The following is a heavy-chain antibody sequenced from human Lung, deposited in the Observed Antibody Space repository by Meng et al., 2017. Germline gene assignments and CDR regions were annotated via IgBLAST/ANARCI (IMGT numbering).Heavy chain of an antibody. V-gene: IGHV3-15*01. J-gene: IGHJ4*02. CDR2: IKSKTDGETT. D-gene: IGHD3-22*01. CDR3: QWLSTHPPDQ. CDR1: GFTFSNAW. Sequence: QLVEFGGGLVTLGGSLRVSCAASGFTFSNAWMSWVRQAPGKGVEWIGRIKSKTDGETTDYAATVKGRFSISRDDSKNTVYLQMNSLKTEDTAVYYCQWLSTHPPDQWGQGTLVTVSS.